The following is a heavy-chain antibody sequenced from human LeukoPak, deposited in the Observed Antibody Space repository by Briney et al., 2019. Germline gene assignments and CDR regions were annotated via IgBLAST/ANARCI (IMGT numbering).Heavy chain of an antibody. Sequence: ASVKVSCKASGYTVTSYVISWVRQAPGQGLEWMGWISAYNGNTNYAQKLQGRVTMTTDTSTSTAYMELRSLRSDDTAVYYCARQQPNGGNSAWDPWGQGTLVTVSS. V-gene: IGHV1-18*01. CDR2: ISAYNGNT. J-gene: IGHJ5*02. CDR1: GYTVTSYV. D-gene: IGHD4-23*01. CDR3: ARQQPNGGNSAWDP.